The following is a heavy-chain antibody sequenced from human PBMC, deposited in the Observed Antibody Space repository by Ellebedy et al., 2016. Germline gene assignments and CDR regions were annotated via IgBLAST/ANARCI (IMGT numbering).Heavy chain of an antibody. J-gene: IGHJ3*02. Sequence: GGSLRLSXAASGFPFDDYAMHWVRQAPGKGLEWVSGMNWNSKDLAYADSVKGRFTISRDNAKNSLYLQMNSLRTEDTGFYFCVKDTNLHLQWGRAFDTWGQGRMVTVSS. CDR3: VKDTNLHLQWGRAFDT. D-gene: IGHD3-16*01. V-gene: IGHV3-9*01. CDR2: MNWNSKDL. CDR1: GFPFDDYA.